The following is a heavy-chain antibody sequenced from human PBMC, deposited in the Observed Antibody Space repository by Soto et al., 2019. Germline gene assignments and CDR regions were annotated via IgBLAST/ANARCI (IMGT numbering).Heavy chain of an antibody. CDR1: GFTFSSYA. J-gene: IGHJ4*02. CDR2: ISGSGGST. D-gene: IGHD5-12*01. CDR3: AKDLVVATIYWDYFDY. V-gene: IGHV3-23*01. Sequence: GSLRLSCAASGFTFSSYAMSWVRQAPGKGLEWVSAISGSGGSTYYADSVKGRFTISRDNSKNTLYLQMNSLRAEDTAVYYCAKDLVVATIYWDYFDYWGQGTLVTVSS.